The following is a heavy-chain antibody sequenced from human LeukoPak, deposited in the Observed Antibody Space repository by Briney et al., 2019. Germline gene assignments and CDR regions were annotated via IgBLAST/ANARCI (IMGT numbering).Heavy chain of an antibody. V-gene: IGHV3-30*18. CDR3: AKDDRVDYYDSTGVIDY. J-gene: IGHJ4*02. D-gene: IGHD3-22*01. CDR2: ISYDGSNK. Sequence: GGSQRLSCAASGFTFSSYGMHWVRQAPGKGLEWVAVISYDGSNKYYADSVKGRFTISRDNSKNTLYLQMNSLRAEDTAVYYCAKDDRVDYYDSTGVIDYWGQGTLVTVSS. CDR1: GFTFSSYG.